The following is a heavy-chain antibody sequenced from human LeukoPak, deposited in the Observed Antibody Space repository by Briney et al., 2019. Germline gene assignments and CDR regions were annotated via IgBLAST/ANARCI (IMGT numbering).Heavy chain of an antibody. CDR2: MSPNSGDT. V-gene: IGHV1-8*01. J-gene: IGHJ4*02. CDR1: GYTFTSYD. Sequence: ASVTVSCKASGYTFTSYDFNWVRQATGQRPEWMGWMSPNSGDTGYAQKFQDRVIRTRTTSISTAYMKLSSLRSDDTAVYYCARGPTNWGYDYWGPGTLVTVSS. CDR3: ARGPTNWGYDY. D-gene: IGHD7-27*01.